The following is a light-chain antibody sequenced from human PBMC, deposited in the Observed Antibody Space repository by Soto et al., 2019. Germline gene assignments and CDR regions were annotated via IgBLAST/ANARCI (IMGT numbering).Light chain of an antibody. CDR1: QSVSSY. CDR3: QQYGSSPFT. CDR2: GAS. Sequence: MVLKQAPGTLSLNTGERATLSCRSSQSVSSYLAWYQQKPGQAPRLLIYGASSRATGIPDRFSGSGSGTDFTLTISRLEPEDFAVYYCQQYGSSPFTFGPGTNVDIK. J-gene: IGKJ3*01. V-gene: IGKV3-20*01.